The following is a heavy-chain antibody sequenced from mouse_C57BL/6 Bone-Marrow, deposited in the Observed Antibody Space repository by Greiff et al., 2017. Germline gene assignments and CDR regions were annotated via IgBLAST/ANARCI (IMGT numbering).Heavy chain of an antibody. CDR2: INPYNGGT. D-gene: IGHD1-1*01. CDR1: GYTFTDYY. J-gene: IGHJ2*01. V-gene: IGHV1-19*01. CDR3: ARLVSTVVATPYYFDY. Sequence: VQLQQSGPVLVKPGASVKMSCKASGYTFTDYYMNWVKQSHGKSLEWIGVINPYNGGTSYNQKFKGKATLTVDKSSSTAYMELNSLTSEDSAVYYCARLVSTVVATPYYFDYWGQGTTLTVSS.